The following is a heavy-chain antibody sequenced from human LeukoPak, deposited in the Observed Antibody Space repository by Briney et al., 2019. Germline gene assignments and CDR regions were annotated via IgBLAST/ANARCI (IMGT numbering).Heavy chain of an antibody. J-gene: IGHJ3*02. D-gene: IGHD2-15*01. Sequence: SETLSLTCAVSGXSISSSNGWSWVRQPPGKGLEWIGEIYHSGSTNYNPSLKSRVTISVDKSKNQFSLKLSSVTAADTAVYYCARDKPYSADAFDIWGQGTMVTVSS. CDR3: ARDKPYSADAFDI. CDR2: IYHSGST. V-gene: IGHV4-4*02. CDR1: GXSISSSNG.